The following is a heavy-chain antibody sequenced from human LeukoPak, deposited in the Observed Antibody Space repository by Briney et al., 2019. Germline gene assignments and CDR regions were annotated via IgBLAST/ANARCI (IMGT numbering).Heavy chain of an antibody. V-gene: IGHV1-69*05. CDR3: ARRFNYYDSSGYYEGFYFDY. CDR2: IIPIFGTA. J-gene: IGHJ4*02. D-gene: IGHD3-22*01. CDR1: GGTFSSYA. Sequence: SVKVSCKASGGTFSSYAISWVRQAPGQGLEWMGGIIPIFGTANYAQKFQGRVTMTTDTSTSTAYMELRSLRSDDTAVYYCARRFNYYDSSGYYEGFYFDYWGQGTLVTVSS.